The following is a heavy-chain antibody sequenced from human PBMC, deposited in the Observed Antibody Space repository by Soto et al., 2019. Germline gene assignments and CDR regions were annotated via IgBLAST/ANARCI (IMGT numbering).Heavy chain of an antibody. CDR3: ARVSPNYYDSSGYYGSLGY. J-gene: IGHJ4*02. CDR1: GGTFSSYA. Sequence: QVQLVQSGAEVKKPGSSVKVSCKASGGTFSSYAISWVRQAPGQGLEWMGGIIPIFGTANYAQKFQGRVTITADESTSTAYMELSSLRSEHTAVYYCARVSPNYYDSSGYYGSLGYWGQGTLVTVSS. V-gene: IGHV1-69*01. D-gene: IGHD3-22*01. CDR2: IIPIFGTA.